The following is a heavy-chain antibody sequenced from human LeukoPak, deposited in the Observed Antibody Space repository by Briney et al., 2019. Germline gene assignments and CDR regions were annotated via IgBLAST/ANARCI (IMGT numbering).Heavy chain of an antibody. CDR2: ISDDGSHQ. D-gene: IGHD1/OR15-1a*01. CDR1: GFTFGTFG. V-gene: IGHV3-30*18. Sequence: GSLRLSCTASGFTFGTFGMYWVRQAPGKGLEWVAAISDDGSHQYYIDSVRGRFSISRDNSKNTVYLQMTSLRADDTAVYYCTKLNNYDDYWGHGTQVTVSS. CDR3: TKLNNYDDY. J-gene: IGHJ4*01.